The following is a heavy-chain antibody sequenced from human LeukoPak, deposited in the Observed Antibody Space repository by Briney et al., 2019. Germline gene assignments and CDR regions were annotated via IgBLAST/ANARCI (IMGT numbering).Heavy chain of an antibody. Sequence: SETLSLTCSVSSGSISSRSHYWGWIRQSPEKGLNGIGSIYDSGTTYHNPSLKSRVTISVDTSMNQFSLNLSGVTAADTAVYYCASQFSSTWYSLHFYYYMDVWGKGTTVTVSS. CDR1: SGSISSRSHY. CDR2: IYDSGTT. CDR3: ASQFSSTWYSLHFYYYMDV. J-gene: IGHJ6*03. V-gene: IGHV4-39*01. D-gene: IGHD6-13*01.